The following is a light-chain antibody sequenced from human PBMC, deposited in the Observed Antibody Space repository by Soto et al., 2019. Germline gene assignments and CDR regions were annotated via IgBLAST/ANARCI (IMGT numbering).Light chain of an antibody. CDR3: HQYNHWPLT. J-gene: IGKJ4*02. V-gene: IGKV3-15*01. CDR2: AAS. Sequence: EVVTTQSPATLSVSRGERATLSSTTSQGLGSNLAWYQEKPCQAPRLLIYAASTRATGVPGRFSGSWSGTEFTLTISSLQSVDFAVYYCHQYNHWPLTVGGGTKV. CDR1: QGLGSN.